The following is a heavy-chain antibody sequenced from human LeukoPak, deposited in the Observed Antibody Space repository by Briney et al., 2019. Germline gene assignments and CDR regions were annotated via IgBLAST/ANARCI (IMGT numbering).Heavy chain of an antibody. D-gene: IGHD6-19*01. CDR3: ARHVEQWLTPFDY. CDR2: IYYSGRT. J-gene: IGHJ4*02. Sequence: SETLSLTCTVSGGSISSYYWSWIRQSPGKGLEWIGYIYYSGRTNYNPSLKSRVTISVDTSKNQFSLKLTSVTAADTAVYYCARHVEQWLTPFDYWGQGTLVTVSS. V-gene: IGHV4-59*08. CDR1: GGSISSYY.